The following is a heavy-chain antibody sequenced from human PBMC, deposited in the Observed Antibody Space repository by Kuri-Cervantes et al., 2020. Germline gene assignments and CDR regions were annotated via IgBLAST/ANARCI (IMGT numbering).Heavy chain of an antibody. D-gene: IGHD1-26*01. CDR2: ISYDGSNK. CDR3: ARVGPGGFFDY. V-gene: IGHV3-30-3*01. Sequence: GSLRLSCAASGFTFSSYAMHWVRQAPGKGLGWVAVISYDGSNKYYADSVKGRFTISRDNSKNTLYLQMNSLRAEDTAVYYCARVGPGGFFDYWGQGTLVTVSS. J-gene: IGHJ4*02. CDR1: GFTFSSYA.